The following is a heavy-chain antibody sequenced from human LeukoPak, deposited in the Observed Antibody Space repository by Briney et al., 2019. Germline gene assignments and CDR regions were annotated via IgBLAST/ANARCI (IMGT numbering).Heavy chain of an antibody. D-gene: IGHD2-2*01. CDR1: GYTFTSYG. CDR3: ARDRYCSSTSCYAPYYFDY. CDR2: ISAYNGNT. Sequence: ASVTVSCKASGYTFTSYGISWVRQAPGQGLEWMGWISAYNGNTNYAQKLQGRVTMTTDTSTSTAYMELRSLRSDDTAVYYCARDRYCSSTSCYAPYYFDYWGQGTLVTVSS. J-gene: IGHJ4*02. V-gene: IGHV1-18*04.